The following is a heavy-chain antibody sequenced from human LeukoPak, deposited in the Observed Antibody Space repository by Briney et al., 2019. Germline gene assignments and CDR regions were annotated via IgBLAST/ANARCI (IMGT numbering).Heavy chain of an antibody. CDR3: ARGDYYDRFFDY. CDR1: GFPFSSSW. D-gene: IGHD3-22*01. Sequence: GSLRLSCAASGFPFSSSWMNWVRPAPGKGLEWVADIKQDGSEKYYVDSVKGRFTISRDNAKNSLFLQMNSLGAEDTAVYYCARGDYYDRFFDYWGQGTLVTVSS. CDR2: IKQDGSEK. V-gene: IGHV3-7*01. J-gene: IGHJ4*02.